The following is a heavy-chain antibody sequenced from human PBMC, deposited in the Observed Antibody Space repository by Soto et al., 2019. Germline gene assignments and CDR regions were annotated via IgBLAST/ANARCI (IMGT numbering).Heavy chain of an antibody. CDR1: GGTFSTYT. V-gene: IGHV1-69*02. CDR2: IIPVLDKA. J-gene: IGHJ4*02. D-gene: IGHD2-21*01. CDR3: ARGATAGDSAVHY. Sequence: QVPLVQSGAEVKKPGSSVKVSCKTSGGTFSTYTLSWVRQAPGQGLEWMGRIIPVLDKADYAQRFQGRLTITADRSTRTANMELSSLSSEDTAIYYCARGATAGDSAVHYWGQGTLVSVSS.